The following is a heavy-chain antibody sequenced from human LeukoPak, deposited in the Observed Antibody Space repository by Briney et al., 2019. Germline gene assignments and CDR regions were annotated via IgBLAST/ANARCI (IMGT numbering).Heavy chain of an antibody. CDR1: GYSFTSYW. CDR3: ARRGGLWFGELSQTYYFDY. J-gene: IGHJ4*02. V-gene: IGHV5-51*01. Sequence: PGESLKISCKGSGYSFTSYWIGWVRQMPGKGLEWMGIIYPGNSDTRYSPSFQGQVTISADKSISTAYLQWSSLKASDTAMYYCARRGGLWFGELSQTYYFDYWGQGTLVTVSS. CDR2: IYPGNSDT. D-gene: IGHD3-10*01.